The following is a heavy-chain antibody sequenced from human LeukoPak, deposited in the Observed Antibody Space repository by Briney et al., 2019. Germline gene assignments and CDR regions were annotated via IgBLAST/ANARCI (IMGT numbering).Heavy chain of an antibody. CDR1: GFTFSSYG. D-gene: IGHD2-2*01. Sequence: GGSLRLSCAASGFTFSSYGMHWVRQAPGKGLEWVAVISYDGSNKYYADSVKGRFTISRDNSKNTLYLQMNSLRAEDTAVYYCARWGTTKDIVVVPAIYGMDVWGQGTTVTVSS. J-gene: IGHJ6*02. CDR2: ISYDGSNK. V-gene: IGHV3-30*04. CDR3: ARWGTTKDIVVVPAIYGMDV.